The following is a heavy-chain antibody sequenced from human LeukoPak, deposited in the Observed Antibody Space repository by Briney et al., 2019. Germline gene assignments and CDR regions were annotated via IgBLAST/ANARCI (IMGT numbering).Heavy chain of an antibody. D-gene: IGHD2-2*01. CDR1: GGTFSSYA. CDR2: IIPIFGTA. J-gene: IGHJ6*02. Sequence: ASVNVSCKASGGTFSSYAISWVRQAPGQGLEWMGGIIPIFGTANYAQKFQGRVTITADESTSTAYMELSSLRSEDTAVYYCASVTPDRADIVAVPAAIQDRYYYYGMDVWGQGTTVTVSS. V-gene: IGHV1-69*13. CDR3: ASVTPDRADIVAVPAAIQDRYYYYGMDV.